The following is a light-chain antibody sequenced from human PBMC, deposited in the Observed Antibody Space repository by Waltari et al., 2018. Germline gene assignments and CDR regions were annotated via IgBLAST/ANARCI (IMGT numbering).Light chain of an antibody. CDR1: QSVSSY. Sequence: ETVLTQSPATLSLSPGERATLSCRASQSVSSYLAWYKQKPGQAPRLLIYDASNRATGIPARFSGSGSGTDFTLTISSLEPEDFAVYYCQQRSNWPPTFGGGTKVEIK. V-gene: IGKV3-11*01. CDR3: QQRSNWPPT. J-gene: IGKJ4*01. CDR2: DAS.